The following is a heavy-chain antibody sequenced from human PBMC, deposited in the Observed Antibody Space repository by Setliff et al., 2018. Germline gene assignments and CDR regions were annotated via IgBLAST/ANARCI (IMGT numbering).Heavy chain of an antibody. CDR1: GFTFSSHW. D-gene: IGHD3-3*01. CDR2: INPDATTT. CDR3: ARSYNFWSGPALDV. Sequence: GGSLRLSCAASGFTFSSHWMHWVRQVPGKGLAWVSQINPDATTTYYADSVKGRFTISRDNAKTTLYLQMNSLRVEDTAVYYCARSYNFWSGPALDVWGKGTSVTV. J-gene: IGHJ6*03. V-gene: IGHV3-74*01.